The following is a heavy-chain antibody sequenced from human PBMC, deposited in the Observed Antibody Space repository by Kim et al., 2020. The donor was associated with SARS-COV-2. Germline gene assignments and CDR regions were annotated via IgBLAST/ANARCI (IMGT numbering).Heavy chain of an antibody. CDR1: GYTFTSFY. J-gene: IGHJ4*02. V-gene: IGHV1-46*01. CDR2: INPSGGAT. CDR3: ARGVGATFPDY. D-gene: IGHD1-26*01. Sequence: ASVKVSCKASGYTFTSFYIHWVRQAPGQGLEWMGIINPSGGATYYAQNFQGRVTMTRDTSTSTVYMDLSSLRSEDTAVYYCARGVGATFPDYWGQGTLVT.